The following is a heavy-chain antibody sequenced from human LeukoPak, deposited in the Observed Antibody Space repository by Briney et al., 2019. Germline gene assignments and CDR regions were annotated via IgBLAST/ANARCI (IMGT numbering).Heavy chain of an antibody. J-gene: IGHJ6*03. Sequence: PSETLSLTCTVSGGSISSYYWSWIRQPAGKGLEWIGRIYTSGSTNYNPSLKSRVTMSVDTSKNQFSLKLSSVTAADTAVYYCARDIGWELSLNYYYYMDVWGKGTTVTVSS. CDR2: IYTSGST. D-gene: IGHD1-26*01. V-gene: IGHV4-4*07. CDR3: ARDIGWELSLNYYYYMDV. CDR1: GGSISSYY.